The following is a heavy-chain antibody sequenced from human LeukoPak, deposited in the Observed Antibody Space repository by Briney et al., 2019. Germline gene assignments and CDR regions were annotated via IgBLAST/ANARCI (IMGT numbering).Heavy chain of an antibody. CDR1: GFTFSDYY. CDR2: ISSSGSTI. J-gene: IGHJ4*02. Sequence: GGSLRLSCAASGFTFSDYYMSWIRQAPGKGLEWVSYISSSGSTIYYADSVKGRFTISRDNAKNSLYLQMDSLRAEDTAAYYCARGTLWDFYYFDYWGQGTLVTVSS. CDR3: ARGTLWDFYYFDY. D-gene: IGHD1-26*01. V-gene: IGHV3-11*01.